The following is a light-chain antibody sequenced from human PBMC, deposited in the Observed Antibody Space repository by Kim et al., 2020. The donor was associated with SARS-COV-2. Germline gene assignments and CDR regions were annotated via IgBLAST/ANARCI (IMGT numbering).Light chain of an antibody. J-gene: IGLJ3*02. CDR2: DTS. CDR3: LLSYSGAWV. Sequence: PGGTVTLTCGSSTGAVTSGHYPYWFQQKPAQAPRTLIYDTSNKHSWTPARFSGSLLGGKAALTLSGAQPEDEAEYYCLLSYSGAWVFGGGTQLTVL. V-gene: IGLV7-46*01. CDR1: TGAVTSGHY.